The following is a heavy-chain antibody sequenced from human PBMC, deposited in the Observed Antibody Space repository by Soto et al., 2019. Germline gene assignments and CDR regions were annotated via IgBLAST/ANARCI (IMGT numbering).Heavy chain of an antibody. Sequence: PGESLKISFKGSGYSFSSYWIGWVLQMPGEGLEWMGIIYPGDSDTRYSPSLQRQVTISADKYISTAYLQWSSLKASDTAMNYCARHLAGYGSSWQNWFDPWGQGTLVTVSS. D-gene: IGHD6-13*01. CDR1: GYSFSSYW. V-gene: IGHV5-51*01. CDR2: IYPGDSDT. CDR3: ARHLAGYGSSWQNWFDP. J-gene: IGHJ5*02.